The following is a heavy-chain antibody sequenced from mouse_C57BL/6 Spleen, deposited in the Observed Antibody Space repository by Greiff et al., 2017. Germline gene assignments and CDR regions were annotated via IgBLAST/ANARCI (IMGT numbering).Heavy chain of an antibody. CDR1: GFTFTDYY. V-gene: IGHV1-76*01. CDR3: ASQARAGYLNYFDY. Sequence: QVQLQQSGAELVRPGASVKLSCTASGFTFTDYYINWVRQRPGQGLEWIARISPGSGNTYYTEKFKGRVTLTAENSSSTSYMQLSSLTSEDSAVYFGASQARAGYLNYFDYWGQGTTLTVAS. CDR2: ISPGSGNT. J-gene: IGHJ2*01. D-gene: IGHD2-3*01.